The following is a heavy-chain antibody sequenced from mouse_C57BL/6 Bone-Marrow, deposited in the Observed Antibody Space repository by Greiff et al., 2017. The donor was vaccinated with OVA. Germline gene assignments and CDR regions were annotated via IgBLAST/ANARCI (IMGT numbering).Heavy chain of an antibody. Sequence: EVKLVESGEGLVQPGGSMKLSCVASGFTFSNYWMNWVRQSPEKGLEWVAQIRLKSDNYATQYAESVKGRFTISRDDSKSSVYLQMNNLRAEDTGIYYCTACITTVVATDYFDYWGQGTTLTVSS. CDR1: GFTFSNYW. V-gene: IGHV6-3*01. J-gene: IGHJ2*01. CDR2: IRLKSDNYAT. CDR3: TACITTVVATDYFDY. D-gene: IGHD1-1*01.